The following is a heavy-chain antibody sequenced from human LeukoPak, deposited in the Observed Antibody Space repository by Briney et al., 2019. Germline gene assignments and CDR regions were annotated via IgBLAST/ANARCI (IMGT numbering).Heavy chain of an antibody. Sequence: GASVKVSCKASGGTFSSYAISWVRQAPGQGLEWMGRIIPILGIANYAQKFQGRVTITADKSTSTAYMELSSLRSEDTAVYYCARDSVWFGELLPLDYWGQGTLVTVSS. CDR3: ARDSVWFGELLPLDY. D-gene: IGHD3-10*01. CDR1: GGTFSSYA. V-gene: IGHV1-69*04. J-gene: IGHJ4*02. CDR2: IIPILGIA.